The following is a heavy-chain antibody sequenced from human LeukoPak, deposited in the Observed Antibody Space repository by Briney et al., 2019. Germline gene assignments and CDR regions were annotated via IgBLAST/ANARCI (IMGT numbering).Heavy chain of an antibody. CDR1: GGSFSGYY. J-gene: IGHJ4*02. D-gene: IGHD3-10*01. CDR3: ARNLTGTGVYDY. CDR2: INHSGST. Sequence: PSETLSLTCAVYGGSFSGYYWSWIRQPPGKGLEWIGEINHSGSTNYNPSLKSRVTISVDTSKNQFSLKLSSVTAADTAVYCCARNLTGTGVYDYWGQGTLVTVSS. V-gene: IGHV4-34*01.